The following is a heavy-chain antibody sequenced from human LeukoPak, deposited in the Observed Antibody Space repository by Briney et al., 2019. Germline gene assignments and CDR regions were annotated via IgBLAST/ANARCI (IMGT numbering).Heavy chain of an antibody. J-gene: IGHJ4*02. V-gene: IGHV3-21*01. CDR3: AKDTPDDY. Sequence: PGGSLRLSCAASGFTFSSYSMNWVRQAPGKGLEWVSSISSSSNYIYYADSAKGRFTISRDNAKNSMYLQMNSLRAEDTAVYYCAKDTPDDYWGQGTLVTVSS. CDR2: ISSSSNYI. CDR1: GFTFSSYS.